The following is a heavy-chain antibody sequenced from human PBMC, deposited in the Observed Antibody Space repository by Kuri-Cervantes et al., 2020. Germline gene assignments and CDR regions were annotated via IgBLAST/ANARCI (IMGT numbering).Heavy chain of an antibody. CDR2: INSDGSST. V-gene: IGHV3-74*01. CDR1: GFTFSSYW. Sequence: GESLKISCAASGFTFSSYWMHWVRQAPGKGLVWVSRINSDGSSTSYADSVKGRFTISRDNAKNTLYLQMNSLRAEDTALYYCAKGVGWLRRWGQGTLVTVSS. J-gene: IGHJ4*02. D-gene: IGHD5-12*01. CDR3: AKGVGWLRR.